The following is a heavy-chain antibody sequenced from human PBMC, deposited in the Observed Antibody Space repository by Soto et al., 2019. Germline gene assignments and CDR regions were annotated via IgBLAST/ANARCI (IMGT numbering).Heavy chain of an antibody. D-gene: IGHD3-10*01. J-gene: IGHJ5*02. CDR3: ARGDSWQILVH. Sequence: SATLSLTCIFSGDSTINSYWTWIRQAPGKGPEWLGYLSYNGGTNHNPSLQGRATMSVDTSQNQVSLNLISVTAADTAVYYCARGDSWQILVHWGQGILDTVST. CDR1: GDSTINSY. V-gene: IGHV4-59*01. CDR2: LSYNGGT.